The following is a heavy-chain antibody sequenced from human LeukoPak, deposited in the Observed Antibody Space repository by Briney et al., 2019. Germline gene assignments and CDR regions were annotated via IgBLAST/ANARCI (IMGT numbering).Heavy chain of an antibody. CDR3: ARRGSDDAFDI. D-gene: IGHD2-15*01. V-gene: IGHV3-48*03. J-gene: IGHJ3*02. CDR1: GFTFSSYE. CDR2: ISSSGSTI. Sequence: PGGSLRLSCAASGFTFSSYEMNWVRQAPGKGLEWVSYISSSGSTIYYAESVKGRFTISRDNAKNSLYLQMNSLRAEDTAVYYCARRGSDDAFDIWGQGTMVTVSS.